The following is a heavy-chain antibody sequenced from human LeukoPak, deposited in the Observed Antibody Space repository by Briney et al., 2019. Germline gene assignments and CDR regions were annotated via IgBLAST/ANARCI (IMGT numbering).Heavy chain of an antibody. CDR1: GGSFSGYY. Sequence: SETLSLTCAVYGGSFSGYYWSWIRQPPGKGLEWIGEINHSGSTNYNPSLKSRVTISVDTSKNQFSLKLSFVTAADTAVYYCARVESQWLVLDYWGQGTLVTVSS. CDR3: ARVESQWLVLDY. CDR2: INHSGST. D-gene: IGHD6-19*01. J-gene: IGHJ4*02. V-gene: IGHV4-34*01.